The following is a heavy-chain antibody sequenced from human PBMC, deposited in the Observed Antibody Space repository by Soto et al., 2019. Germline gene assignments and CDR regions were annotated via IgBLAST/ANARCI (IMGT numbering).Heavy chain of an antibody. CDR3: AHRFPSSGNYYDSSASSWWFDL. J-gene: IGHJ5*02. CDR2: IFWNDDK. V-gene: IGHV2-5*01. D-gene: IGHD3-22*01. Sequence: QITLEESGPMLLKPTQTLTLTCTFSGFSLSTSGVGVGWIRQPPGKALEWLALIFWNDDKRYNPSLKTRLSITKDTSKIQVVVTMTNVDPVDTATYYCAHRFPSSGNYYDSSASSWWFDLWGQGTLVTVSS. CDR1: GFSLSTSGVG.